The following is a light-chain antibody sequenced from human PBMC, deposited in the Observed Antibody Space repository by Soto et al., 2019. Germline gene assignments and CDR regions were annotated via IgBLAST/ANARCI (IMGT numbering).Light chain of an antibody. CDR3: QQRQYWPPIT. CDR2: DAS. J-gene: IGKJ5*01. Sequence: EMVLTKSPASRSLSPLEVATLSCTASQSVSSYLAWYQQKPGQAPRLIIYDASNRATGIPARFSGSGSGTDFTLTISSLEPEDFAVYYCQQRQYWPPITFGQGTRLEIK. CDR1: QSVSSY. V-gene: IGKV3-11*01.